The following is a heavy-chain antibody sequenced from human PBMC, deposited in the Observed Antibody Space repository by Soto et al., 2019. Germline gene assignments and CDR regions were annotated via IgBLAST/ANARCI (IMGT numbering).Heavy chain of an antibody. CDR1: GGSISGYY. V-gene: IGHV4-59*08. D-gene: IGHD2-2*02. J-gene: IGHJ4*02. Sequence: SGTLSLTCAVSGGSISGYYWSWIRQPPGKGLEWIGYIYSSGSTNYNPSLQSRVTISVDTSKNQFSLKLSSVTAADTAVYYCARLACSSTRCFTYFDYWGQGALVTVSS. CDR3: ARLACSSTRCFTYFDY. CDR2: IYSSGST.